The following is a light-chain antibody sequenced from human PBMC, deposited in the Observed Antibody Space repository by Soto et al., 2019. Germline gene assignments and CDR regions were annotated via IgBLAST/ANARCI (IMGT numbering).Light chain of an antibody. V-gene: IGKV3-20*01. CDR1: QSVSSSY. CDR3: QQYGSSPFT. Sequence: ESGLTQSPGTLSMSPGERATLSCRASQSVSSSYSAWYQQKPGQAPRLLIYGASSRATGIPGRFSGSGYGTDFTLSISRLEPDDFAVYYCQQYGSSPFTFGPGTKVDIK. CDR2: GAS. J-gene: IGKJ3*01.